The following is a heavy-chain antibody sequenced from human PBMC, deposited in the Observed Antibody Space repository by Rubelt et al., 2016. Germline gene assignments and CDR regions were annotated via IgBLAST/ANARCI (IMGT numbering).Heavy chain of an antibody. CDR3: AAGFLGAAGTGD. V-gene: IGHV4-39*07. J-gene: IGHJ4*02. D-gene: IGHD6-13*01. CDR1: GGSISSSSYY. Sequence: QVQLQESGPGLVKPSETLSLTCTVSGGSISSSSYYWGWIRQPPGKGLEWLGRIYYSGSTTYNPSLKSRVTISVDTSKNQYSRKLSSVTAADTAVYYCAAGFLGAAGTGDWGQGTLVTVSS. CDR2: IYYSGST.